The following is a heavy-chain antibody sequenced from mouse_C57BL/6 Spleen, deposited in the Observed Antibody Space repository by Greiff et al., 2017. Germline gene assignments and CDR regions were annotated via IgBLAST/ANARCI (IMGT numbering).Heavy chain of an antibody. CDR2: IDPNSGGT. CDR1: GYTFTSYW. J-gene: IGHJ1*03. CDR3: AKTSQFPHYWYVDG. V-gene: IGHV1-72*01. Sequence: QVQLQQPGAELVKPGASVKLSCKASGYTFTSYWMHWVKQRPGRGLEWIGRIDPNSGGTKYNEKFKSKATLTVDKPSSTACMQLSSLTSEDSAVFYCAKTSQFPHYWYVDGWGTGTTVTVAS.